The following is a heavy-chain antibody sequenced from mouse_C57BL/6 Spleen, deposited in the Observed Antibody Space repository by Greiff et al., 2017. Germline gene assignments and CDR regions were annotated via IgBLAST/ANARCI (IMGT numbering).Heavy chain of an antibody. CDR3: ARWGGLRGVGYAMDY. D-gene: IGHD1-1*01. Sequence: QVQLKQPGAELVKPGASVKLSCKASGYTFTSYWMHWVKQRPGRGLEWIGRIDPNSGGTKYNEKFKSKATLTVDKPSSTAYMQLSSLTSEDSAVYYCARWGGLRGVGYAMDYWGQGTSVTVSS. V-gene: IGHV1-72*01. CDR2: IDPNSGGT. J-gene: IGHJ4*01. CDR1: GYTFTSYW.